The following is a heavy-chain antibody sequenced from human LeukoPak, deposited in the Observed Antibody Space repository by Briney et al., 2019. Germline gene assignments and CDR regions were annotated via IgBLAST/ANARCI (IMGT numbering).Heavy chain of an antibody. Sequence: GGSLRLSCAASGFTFDDYGLAWVRQGPGKGLEWVSGINWNGGSTGYADSVKGRFTMSRDNSKNAVYLQLNSLRVEDTALYYCARDVGSQARGVYGEWGQGTPVIVSS. CDR2: INWNGGST. V-gene: IGHV3-20*04. CDR3: ARDVGSQARGVYGE. J-gene: IGHJ4*03. D-gene: IGHD3-10*01. CDR1: GFTFDDYG.